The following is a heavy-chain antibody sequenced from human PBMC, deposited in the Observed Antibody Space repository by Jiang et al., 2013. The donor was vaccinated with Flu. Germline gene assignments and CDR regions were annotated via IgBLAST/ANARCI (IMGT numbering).Heavy chain of an antibody. D-gene: IGHD2-21*02. V-gene: IGHV1-46*01. CDR3: ARSDSCGGDCYFLDY. CDR1: GYTFTGYD. J-gene: IGHJ4*02. Sequence: EVKKPGASVKVSCKTSGYTFTGYDVNWVRQAPGQGLEWMGIINPSGGGTNYAQKFQGRVTMTRDTSTNTVYMELSSLTSEDTAFYYCARSDSCGGDCYFLDYWGQGTLVTVSS. CDR2: INPSGGGT.